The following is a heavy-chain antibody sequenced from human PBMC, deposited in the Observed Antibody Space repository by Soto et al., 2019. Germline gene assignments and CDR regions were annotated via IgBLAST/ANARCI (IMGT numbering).Heavy chain of an antibody. D-gene: IGHD3-10*01. V-gene: IGHV3-21*01. Sequence: PGGSLRLSWAASGFTFSSYSMNWVRQAPGKGLEWVSSISSSSSYIYYADSVKGRFTISRDNAKNSLYLQMNSLRAEDTAVYYCARDPGALAFMAVWGQGTTVTVSS. J-gene: IGHJ6*02. CDR2: ISSSSSYI. CDR1: GFTFSSYS. CDR3: ARDPGALAFMAV.